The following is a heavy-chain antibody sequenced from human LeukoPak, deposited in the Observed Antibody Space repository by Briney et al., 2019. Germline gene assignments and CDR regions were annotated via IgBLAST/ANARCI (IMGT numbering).Heavy chain of an antibody. CDR2: IYYSGST. CDR3: ARDYGDYTTKTYYFDY. CDR1: GGSISSGGYY. Sequence: SETLSLTCTVSGGSISSGGYYWSWIRQHPGKGLEWIGYIYYSGSTNYNPSLKSRVTISVDTSKNQFSLKLSSVTAADTAVYYCARDYGDYTTKTYYFDYWGQGTLVTVSS. V-gene: IGHV4-31*03. J-gene: IGHJ4*02. D-gene: IGHD4-17*01.